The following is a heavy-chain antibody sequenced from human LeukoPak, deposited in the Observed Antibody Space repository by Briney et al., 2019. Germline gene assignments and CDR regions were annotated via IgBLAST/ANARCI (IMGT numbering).Heavy chain of an antibody. CDR3: ATNRVGTYDRPFDI. V-gene: IGHV4-39*01. CDR1: GGSVNSGSYY. Sequence: PSETLSLTCTVSGGSVNSGSYYWGWLRQPPGKGLEWIGSIYTSGSTNYNPSLKSRVTISVDTSKNQFSLELSSVTATDTAVYFCATNRVGTYDRPFDIWGQGTMVTVSS. CDR2: IYTSGST. J-gene: IGHJ3*02. D-gene: IGHD1-26*01.